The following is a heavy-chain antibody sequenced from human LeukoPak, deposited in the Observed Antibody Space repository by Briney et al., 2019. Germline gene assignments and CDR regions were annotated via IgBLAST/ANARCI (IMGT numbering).Heavy chain of an antibody. CDR3: ARSSYGAGSKPYWVDY. CDR2: YSGST. J-gene: IGHJ4*02. V-gene: IGHV4-39*01. CDR1: GASISSYY. Sequence: SETLSLTCTVSGASISSYYWAWIRQPPGKGLEYIGSYSGSTYYNPSLKSRVTISVDTSKKQFSLKLSSVTAADTAVYYCARSSYGAGSKPYWVDYWGQGTLVTVSS. D-gene: IGHD3-10*01.